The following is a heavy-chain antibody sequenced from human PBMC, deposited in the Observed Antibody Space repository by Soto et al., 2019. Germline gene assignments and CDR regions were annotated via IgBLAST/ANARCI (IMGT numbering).Heavy chain of an antibody. CDR2: IIPILSIA. CDR1: GGTFSSYT. V-gene: IGHV1-69*02. Sequence: QVQLVQSGAEVKKPGSSVKVSCKASGGTFSSYTISWVRQAPGQGLEWMGRIIPILSIANYAQKFQGRVTITADKSTSPAYMELSSLRSEDTAVYYCASMDVGATTDYYYGLDVWGQGTTVTVSS. D-gene: IGHD1-26*01. J-gene: IGHJ6*02. CDR3: ASMDVGATTDYYYGLDV.